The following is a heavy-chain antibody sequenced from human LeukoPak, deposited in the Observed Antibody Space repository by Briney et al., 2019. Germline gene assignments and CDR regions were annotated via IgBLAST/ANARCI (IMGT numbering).Heavy chain of an antibody. Sequence: GGSLRLSCVASGFTFSSYDMHWVRQAPGKGLEWVAAISYDAVNKYYADSVKGRFTISRDNSKNTLYLQMNSLRAEDTAVYYCAKDDYYDSSGYLSSWGQGTLVTVSS. J-gene: IGHJ5*02. V-gene: IGHV3-30*18. CDR3: AKDDYYDSSGYLSS. CDR2: ISYDAVNK. CDR1: GFTFSSYD. D-gene: IGHD3-22*01.